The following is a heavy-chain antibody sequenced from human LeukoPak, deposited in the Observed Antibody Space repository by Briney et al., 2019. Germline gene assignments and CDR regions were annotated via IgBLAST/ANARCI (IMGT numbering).Heavy chain of an antibody. Sequence: GGSLRLSCAASGFTFSNAWMSWVRQAPGKGLEWVGRIKSKTDGGTTDYAAPVKGRFTISRDDSKNTLYLQMNSLKTEDTAVYYCTTRRVVRALEKSMDVWGQGTTVTVSS. CDR2: IKSKTDGGTT. CDR3: TTRRVVRALEKSMDV. D-gene: IGHD3-10*01. V-gene: IGHV3-15*01. CDR1: GFTFSNAW. J-gene: IGHJ6*02.